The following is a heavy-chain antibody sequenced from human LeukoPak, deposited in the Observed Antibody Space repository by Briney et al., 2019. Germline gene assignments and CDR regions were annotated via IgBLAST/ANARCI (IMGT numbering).Heavy chain of an antibody. CDR1: GFAFNNYA. CDR2: ISGRSGST. V-gene: IGHV3-23*01. J-gene: IGHJ4*02. Sequence: GGSLRLSCTASGFAFNNYAMSWVRQAPGKGLEWVPVISGRSGSTNYADSVKGRFTVSRDNSNNTVYLQMTSLRVEDTAVYYCAKDRGYWGQGTLVTVSS. D-gene: IGHD6-13*01. CDR3: AKDRGY.